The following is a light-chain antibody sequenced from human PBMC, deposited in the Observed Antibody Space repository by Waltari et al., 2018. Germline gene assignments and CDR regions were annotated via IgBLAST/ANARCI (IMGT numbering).Light chain of an antibody. CDR3: QQYGNSPRT. CDR1: QSVTSSH. J-gene: IGKJ1*01. Sequence: ETVLTQSPGTLSLSPGERATLSCRASQSVTSSHLAWYQQKPGQAPRLLIYGASSRATGIPDRFSSSGSGTDFTLTITRLEPEDFAVYYCQQYGNSPRTFGQGTEVEIK. V-gene: IGKV3-20*01. CDR2: GAS.